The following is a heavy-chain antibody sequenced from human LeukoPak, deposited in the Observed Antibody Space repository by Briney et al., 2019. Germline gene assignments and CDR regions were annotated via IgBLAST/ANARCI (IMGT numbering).Heavy chain of an antibody. CDR3: ARHVATTVTRGYSCHPMDV. CDR2: IAPSGGA. D-gene: IGHD4-17*01. CDR1: GASISTYY. Sequence: SETLSLTCTASGASISTYYWSWIRQPPGEGLEWIAYIAPSGGAVYNPSLNSRLIVSVDTSKNQFSLKLNPVTAADTAVYYCARHVATTVTRGYSCHPMDVWGKGTTVSVSS. J-gene: IGHJ6*03. V-gene: IGHV4-4*09.